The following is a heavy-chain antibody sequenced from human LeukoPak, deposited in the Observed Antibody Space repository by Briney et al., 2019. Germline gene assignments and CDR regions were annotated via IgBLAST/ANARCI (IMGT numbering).Heavy chain of an antibody. V-gene: IGHV3-21*01. CDR2: ISSSSDYI. CDR1: GFAFSTSS. CDR3: AREGLQFLEWLQGAFDI. Sequence: GGSLRLSCAASGFAFSTSSMNWVRQAPGKGLEWISSISSSSDYIYYADSVKGRFTISRDNAKNSLYLQMNSLRAEDTAVYYCAREGLQFLEWLQGAFDIWGQGTMVTVSS. D-gene: IGHD3-3*01. J-gene: IGHJ3*02.